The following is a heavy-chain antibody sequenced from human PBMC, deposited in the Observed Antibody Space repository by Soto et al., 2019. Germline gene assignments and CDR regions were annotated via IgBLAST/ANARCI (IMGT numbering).Heavy chain of an antibody. CDR1: GGTFSSYA. V-gene: IGHV1-69*05. CDR2: IIPISGTA. CDR3: AAERYCSGGSCYSDAFDI. J-gene: IGHJ3*02. D-gene: IGHD2-15*01. Sequence: SVKVSCKASGGTFSSYAISWVRQAPGQGLEWMGGIIPISGTANYAQKFQERVTITRDMSTSTAYMELSSLRSEDTAVYYCAAERYCSGGSCYSDAFDIWGQGTMVTVSS.